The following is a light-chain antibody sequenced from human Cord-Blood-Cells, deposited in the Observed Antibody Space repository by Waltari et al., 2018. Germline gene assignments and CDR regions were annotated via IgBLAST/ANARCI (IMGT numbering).Light chain of an antibody. J-gene: IGKJ1*01. Sequence: DIVMTQSPLSLPVTPGEPASISCRSSQSLLHSNGYNYFDGYLQKQGQSPQVLIYLGSNRGSGVPDRFSGSGSGTDFTLKISRVEAEDVGVYYCMQALQTAWTFGQGTKVEIK. CDR2: LGS. CDR1: QSLLHSNGYNY. V-gene: IGKV2-28*01. CDR3: MQALQTAWT.